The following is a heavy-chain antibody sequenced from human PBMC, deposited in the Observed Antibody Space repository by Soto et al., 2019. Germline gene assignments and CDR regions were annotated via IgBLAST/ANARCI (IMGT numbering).Heavy chain of an antibody. Sequence: SETLSLTCTVSGGSVSSGSYYWSWIRQPPGKGLEWIGYIYYSGSTNYNPSLKSRVTISVDTSKNQFSLKLSSVTAADTAVYYCGYDFWNGLGLYGMDVWGQGTTVTVSS. V-gene: IGHV4-61*01. D-gene: IGHD3-3*01. CDR2: IYYSGST. CDR3: GYDFWNGLGLYGMDV. CDR1: GGSVSSGSYY. J-gene: IGHJ6*02.